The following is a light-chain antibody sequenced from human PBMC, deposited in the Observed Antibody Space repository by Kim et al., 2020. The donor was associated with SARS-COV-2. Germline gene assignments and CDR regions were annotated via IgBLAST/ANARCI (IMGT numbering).Light chain of an antibody. CDR3: NSRDSNDNVV. CDR2: GKN. Sequence: VALGQTGRITCQGDSLRSYYATWYQQKPGQAPILVIYGKNNRPSGIPDRFSGSSSGNTASLTITGTQAGDEAEYYCNSRDSNDNVVFGGGTKLTVL. CDR1: SLRSYY. J-gene: IGLJ2*01. V-gene: IGLV3-19*01.